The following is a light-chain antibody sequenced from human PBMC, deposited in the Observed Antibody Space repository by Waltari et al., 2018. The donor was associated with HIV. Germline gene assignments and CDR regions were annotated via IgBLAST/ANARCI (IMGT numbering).Light chain of an antibody. V-gene: IGLV1-47*01. J-gene: IGLJ3*02. CDR2: RNN. Sequence: QSVLTPPPSASGTPGQRVTISCSGSSSTIGGHYVYWYQQLPGTAPKLPIYRNNQRPSGVPDRFSGSKSGISASLAISGLRSEDEAAYYCAAWDGSLSGRVFGGGTKLTVL. CDR3: AAWDGSLSGRV. CDR1: SSTIGGHY.